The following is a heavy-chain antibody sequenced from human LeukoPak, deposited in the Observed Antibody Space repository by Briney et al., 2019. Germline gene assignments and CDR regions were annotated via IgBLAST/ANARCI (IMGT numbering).Heavy chain of an antibody. D-gene: IGHD2-15*01. V-gene: IGHV3-23*01. CDR2: ISGCGGCT. Sequence: GGSLRLTCAASGFTFSSYAMSWVRQAPREGLEWVSAISGCGGCTYYSDSVKGRFSISRYNSKNTLYLQMNSLRADDTAVYYCAKSTLRAALDAFDIWGQGTMVTVSS. CDR3: AKSTLRAALDAFDI. CDR1: GFTFSSYA. J-gene: IGHJ3*02.